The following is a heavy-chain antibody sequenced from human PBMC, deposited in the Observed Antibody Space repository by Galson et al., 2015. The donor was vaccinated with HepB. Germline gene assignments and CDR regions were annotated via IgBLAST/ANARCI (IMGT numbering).Heavy chain of an antibody. Sequence: SVKVSCKASGGTFSHYAISWVRQAPGQGLEWIGGIMPILGTPKYAQKFQGRVTITADESTNTADMELSSLRSKDTAVYYCAHRSRSAAAASSFYSYGLDVWGQGTTVTVSS. J-gene: IGHJ6*02. D-gene: IGHD6-13*01. CDR3: AHRSRSAAAASSFYSYGLDV. CDR1: GGTFSHYA. CDR2: IMPILGTP. V-gene: IGHV1-69*13.